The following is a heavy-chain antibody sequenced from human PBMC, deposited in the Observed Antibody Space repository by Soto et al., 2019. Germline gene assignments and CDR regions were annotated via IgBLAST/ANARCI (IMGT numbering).Heavy chain of an antibody. CDR1: GFTFSTYW. CDR3: ATKVVIGGIGFVEQ. D-gene: IGHD2-15*01. CDR2: INQDGSQK. J-gene: IGHJ4*02. Sequence: GGSLRLPFAASGFTFSTYWMSWARPAPGKGLEGVSNINQDGSQKYHPDSLKGGFTISGDNANNARYLQMNSLRAEDAAGYYFATKVVIGGIGFVEQWGQGTLVTVSS. V-gene: IGHV3-7*02.